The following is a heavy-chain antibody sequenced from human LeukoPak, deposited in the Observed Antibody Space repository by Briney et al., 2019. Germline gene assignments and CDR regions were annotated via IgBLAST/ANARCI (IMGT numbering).Heavy chain of an antibody. CDR3: ARPPNRGYERKAFDY. D-gene: IGHD5-12*01. Sequence: ASVKVSCKASGYTFTGYYMHWVRQAPGQGLERMGWINPNSGGTNYAQKFQGRVTMTRDTSISTAYMELSRLRSDDTAVYYCARPPNRGYERKAFDYWGQGTLVTVSS. CDR1: GYTFTGYY. V-gene: IGHV1-2*02. J-gene: IGHJ4*02. CDR2: INPNSGGT.